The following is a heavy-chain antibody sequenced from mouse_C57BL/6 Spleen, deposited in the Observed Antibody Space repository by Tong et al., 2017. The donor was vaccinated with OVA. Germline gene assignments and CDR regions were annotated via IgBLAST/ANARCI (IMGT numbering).Heavy chain of an antibody. J-gene: IGHJ2*01. D-gene: IGHD1-1*01. CDR1: GYTFTEYT. V-gene: IGHV1-62-2*01. CDR3: ARHEDSLWYYGSSPYYFDY. Sequence: VQLQESGAELVKPGASVKLSCKASGYTFTEYTIHWVKQRSGQGLEWIGWFYPGSGSIKYNEKFKDKATLTADKSSSTVYMELSRLTSEDSAVYFCARHEDSLWYYGSSPYYFDYWGQGTTLTVSS. CDR2: FYPGSGSI.